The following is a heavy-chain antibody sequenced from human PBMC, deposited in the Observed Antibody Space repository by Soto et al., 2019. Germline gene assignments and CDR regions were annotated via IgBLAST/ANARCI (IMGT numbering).Heavy chain of an antibody. Sequence: PGGSLRLSCAASGFTFSSYWMSCVRQAPGKGLEWVANIKQDGSEKYYADSVKGRFTISRDNAKNSLYLQMNSLRAEDTAVYYCARARGGSDGNGMDVWGQGTTVTVSS. V-gene: IGHV3-7*01. D-gene: IGHD3-16*01. CDR2: IKQDGSEK. CDR3: ARARGGSDGNGMDV. CDR1: GFTFSSYW. J-gene: IGHJ6*02.